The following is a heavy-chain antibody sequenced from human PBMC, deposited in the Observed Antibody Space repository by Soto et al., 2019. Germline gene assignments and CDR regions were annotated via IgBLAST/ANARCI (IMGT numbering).Heavy chain of an antibody. CDR1: GGSFSGYY. CDR3: ARAAQWLAPRYFDY. Sequence: PSETLSLTCAVYGGSFSGYYWSWIRQPPGKGLEWIGEINHSGSTNYNPSLKSRVTISVDTSKNQFSLKLSSVTAADTAVYYCARAAQWLAPRYFDYWGQGTLVTVSS. V-gene: IGHV4-34*01. D-gene: IGHD6-19*01. J-gene: IGHJ4*02. CDR2: INHSGST.